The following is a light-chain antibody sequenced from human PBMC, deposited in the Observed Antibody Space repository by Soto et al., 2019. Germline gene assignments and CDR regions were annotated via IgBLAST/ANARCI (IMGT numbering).Light chain of an antibody. J-gene: IGKJ1*01. CDR3: QQYVKRPRT. Sequence: DIVMTQSPDSLAVSLGERATINCKSSQTVLYSSTNQNYLAWYQLKPGQPPKLLISWASTRESGVPDRFSGSWYGTYFTLTISSLQTEDEAVYYCQQYVKRPRTSGQGTKV. V-gene: IGKV4-1*01. CDR2: WAS. CDR1: QTVLYSSTNQNY.